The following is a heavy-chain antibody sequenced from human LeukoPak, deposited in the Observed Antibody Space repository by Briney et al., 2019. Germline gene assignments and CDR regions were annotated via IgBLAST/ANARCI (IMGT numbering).Heavy chain of an antibody. Sequence: PGGSLRLSCAASGFTFSSYWMHWVRQVPGKGLVWVSRINTDGSSTRYADSVKGRFTISRDNAKNTLYLQMNSLRAEDTAVYYCARSTGGSYYHWGPGTLVTVSS. CDR2: INTDGSST. D-gene: IGHD1-26*01. J-gene: IGHJ5*02. V-gene: IGHV3-74*01. CDR1: GFTFSSYW. CDR3: ARSTGGSYYH.